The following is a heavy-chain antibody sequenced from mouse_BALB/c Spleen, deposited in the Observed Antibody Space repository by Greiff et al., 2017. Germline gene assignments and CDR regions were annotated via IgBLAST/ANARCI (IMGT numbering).Heavy chain of an antibody. D-gene: IGHD2-4*01. CDR2: INPYYGST. Sequence: EVQLQQSGPELVKPGASVKISCKASGYSFTDYIMLWVKQSHGKSLEWIGNINPYYGSTSYNLKFKGKATLTVDKSSSTAYMQLNSLTSEDSAVYYCARADYPYWGQGTSVTVSS. CDR1: GYSFTDYI. V-gene: IGHV1-39*01. J-gene: IGHJ4*01. CDR3: ARADYPY.